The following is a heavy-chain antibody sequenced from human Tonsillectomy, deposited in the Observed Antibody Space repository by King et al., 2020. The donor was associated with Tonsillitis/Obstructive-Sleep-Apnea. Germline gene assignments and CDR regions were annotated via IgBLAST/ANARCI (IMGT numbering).Heavy chain of an antibody. CDR3: ARVLGYSNYPSSYYYYYMDV. D-gene: IGHD4-11*01. J-gene: IGHJ6*03. CDR2: IYYSGST. Sequence: QLQESGPGLVKPSETLSLTCTVSGGSISSYYWSWIRQPPGKGLEWIGYIYYSGSTNYNPSLKSRVTISVDTSKNQFSLKLSSVTAADTAVYYCARVLGYSNYPSSYYYYYMDVWGKGTTVTVSS. CDR1: GGSISSYY. V-gene: IGHV4-59*01.